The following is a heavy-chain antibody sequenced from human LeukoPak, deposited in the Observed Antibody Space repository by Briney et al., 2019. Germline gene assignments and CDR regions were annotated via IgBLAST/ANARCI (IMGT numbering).Heavy chain of an antibody. CDR2: ISGDDGST. V-gene: IGHV3-43*02. J-gene: IGHJ4*02. D-gene: IGHD3-22*01. CDR3: AKDISSGYYTLFDY. Sequence: GGSLRLSCAASGFTFDDYAMHWVRQAPGKGLEWVSLISGDDGSTHYADSVKGRFTISRDNSKNSLYLQMNSLRTEDTALYYCAKDISSGYYTLFDYWGQGTLVTVSS. CDR1: GFTFDDYA.